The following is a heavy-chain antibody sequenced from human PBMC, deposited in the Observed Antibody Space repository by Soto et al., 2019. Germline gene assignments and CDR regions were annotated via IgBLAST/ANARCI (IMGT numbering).Heavy chain of an antibody. V-gene: IGHV1-46*01. D-gene: IGHD6-19*01. CDR2: INPSGGST. Sequence: VASVKVSCKASGYIFSSHYVHWVRQAPGQGLEWMGIINPSGGSTSYAQKFQDRVTMTRDTSTSTVYMDLSSLGSEDTALYYCARGVYSSGWYEPFDYWGQGTLVTVSS. CDR3: ARGVYSSGWYEPFDY. CDR1: GYIFSSHY. J-gene: IGHJ4*02.